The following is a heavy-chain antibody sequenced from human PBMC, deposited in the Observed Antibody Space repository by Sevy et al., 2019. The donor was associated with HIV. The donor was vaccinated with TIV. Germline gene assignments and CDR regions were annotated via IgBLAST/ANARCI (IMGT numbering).Heavy chain of an antibody. J-gene: IGHJ4*02. Sequence: GSLRLSCAASGFTFASDYMHWVRQPPGKGLVWVSHINTDGKIIRYADSVKGRFTTSRDNAKNTLYLQMNSLRAEDTAVYYCARGSRGTFGSWGQGTLVTVSS. D-gene: IGHD1-26*01. CDR2: INTDGKII. V-gene: IGHV3-74*01. CDR3: ARGSRGTFGS. CDR1: GFTFASDY.